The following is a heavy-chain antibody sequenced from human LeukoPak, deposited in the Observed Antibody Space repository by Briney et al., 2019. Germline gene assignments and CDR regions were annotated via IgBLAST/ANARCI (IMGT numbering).Heavy chain of an antibody. CDR3: AREDYLTNKRDYVDY. D-gene: IGHD2-8*01. CDR1: GFTFSSYA. CDR2: ISTNGGNT. J-gene: IGHJ4*02. Sequence: PGGSLRLSCAASGFTFSSYAMHWVRQAPGKGLECVSGISTNGGNTHYANSVKGRFTISRDNSKNTLYLQMGSLRAEDMAVYYCAREDYLTNKRDYVDYWGQGTLVTVSS. V-gene: IGHV3-64*01.